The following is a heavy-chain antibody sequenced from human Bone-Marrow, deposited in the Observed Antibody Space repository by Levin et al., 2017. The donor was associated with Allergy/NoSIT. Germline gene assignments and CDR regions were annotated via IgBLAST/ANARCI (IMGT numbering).Heavy chain of an antibody. J-gene: IGHJ4*02. CDR3: AIIGGDYFDY. D-gene: IGHD3-16*01. CDR2: INPNSGGT. V-gene: IGHV1-2*02. CDR1: GYTFTGYY. Sequence: RGESLKISCKASGYTFTGYYMHWVRQAPGQGLEWMGWINPNSGGTNYAQKFQGRVTMTRDTSISTAYMELSRLRSDDTAVYYCAIIGGDYFDYWGQGTLVTVSS.